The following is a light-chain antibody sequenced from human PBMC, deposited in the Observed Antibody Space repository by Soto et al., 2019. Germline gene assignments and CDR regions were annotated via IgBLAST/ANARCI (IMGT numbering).Light chain of an antibody. J-gene: IGKJ4*01. CDR1: QSVNIN. CDR2: GTS. Sequence: EIVMTQSPATLSVSPGERATFSCRASQSVNINLAWYQQKPGQAPRLLIYGTSTRATGVPARFSGSGSGTEFTLTISNLQSEDFAVYYCQQYNDWPPLTFGGGTKVDIK. CDR3: QQYNDWPPLT. V-gene: IGKV3-15*01.